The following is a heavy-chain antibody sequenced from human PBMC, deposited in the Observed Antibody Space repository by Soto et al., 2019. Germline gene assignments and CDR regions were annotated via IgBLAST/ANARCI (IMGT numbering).Heavy chain of an antibody. D-gene: IGHD6-19*01. V-gene: IGHV3-30*04. CDR2: ISYDGTNK. Sequence: PGGSLRLSCAASGFMFSAYAMLWVRQAPGKGLEWVAAISYDGTNKYYADSIKGRFTISRENSANTLFLQVNSLRREDTAMYYCAGDPSPYTSGWYGIDFWGHGTLVTVSS. CDR3: AGDPSPYTSGWYGIDF. J-gene: IGHJ4*01. CDR1: GFMFSAYA.